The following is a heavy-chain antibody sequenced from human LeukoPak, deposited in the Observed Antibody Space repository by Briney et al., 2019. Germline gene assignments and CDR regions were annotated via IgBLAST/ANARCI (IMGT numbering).Heavy chain of an antibody. CDR3: ARGVTMIVVVSTGRVNTDAFDI. J-gene: IGHJ3*02. D-gene: IGHD3-22*01. CDR2: IYSGGST. V-gene: IGHV3-53*01. Sequence: GGSLRLSGAASGFTVSSNYMTWVRQAPGKGLEWVSVIYSGGSTYNADSVKGRFTISRDNSKNTLYLQMNSLRAEDTAVYYCARGVTMIVVVSTGRVNTDAFDIWGQGTMVTVSS. CDR1: GFTVSSNY.